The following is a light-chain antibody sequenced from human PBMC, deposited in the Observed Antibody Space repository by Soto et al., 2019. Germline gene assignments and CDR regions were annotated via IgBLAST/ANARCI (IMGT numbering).Light chain of an antibody. CDR3: FSYAGNSIYV. CDR2: EVT. Sequence: QSVLTQPASVSGSTGQSITISCTGTRSAIGSYKLVSWYQQHPGKVPKLMIYEVTKRPSGVSDRFSGSKSGNTASLTISGLQAEDEADYYCFSYAGNSIYVFGTGTKLTVL. J-gene: IGLJ1*01. CDR1: RSAIGSYKL. V-gene: IGLV2-23*02.